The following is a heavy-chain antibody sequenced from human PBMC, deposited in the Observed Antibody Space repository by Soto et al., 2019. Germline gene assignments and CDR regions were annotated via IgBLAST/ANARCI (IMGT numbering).Heavy chain of an antibody. CDR2: IYSGGST. Sequence: LSLTCAASGFTVSSNYMSWVRQAPGKGLEWVSVIYSGGSTYYADSVKGRFTISRDNSKNTLYLQMNSLRAEDTAVYYCARVGYSYASGDFDYWGQGTLVTVSS. D-gene: IGHD5-18*01. V-gene: IGHV3-53*01. CDR3: ARVGYSYASGDFDY. CDR1: GFTVSSNY. J-gene: IGHJ4*02.